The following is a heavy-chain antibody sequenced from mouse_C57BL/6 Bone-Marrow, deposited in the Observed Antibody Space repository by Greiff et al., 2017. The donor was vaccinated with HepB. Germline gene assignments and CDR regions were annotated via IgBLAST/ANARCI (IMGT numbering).Heavy chain of an antibody. J-gene: IGHJ4*01. CDR1: GFTFSSYG. CDR2: ISSGGSYT. Sequence: EVKLMESGGDLVKPGGSLKLSCAASGFTFSSYGMSWVRQTPEKRLEWVATISSGGSYTYYPDSVKGRFTISRDNAKNTLYLQMSSLKSEDTAMYYFERGAKHTVTLDYAMDYWGQGTSVTVSS. V-gene: IGHV5-6*01. CDR3: ERGAKHTVTLDYAMDY. D-gene: IGHD2-13*01.